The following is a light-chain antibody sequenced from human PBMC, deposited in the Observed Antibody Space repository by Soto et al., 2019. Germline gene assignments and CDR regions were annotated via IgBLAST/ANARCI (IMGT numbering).Light chain of an antibody. J-gene: IGKJ1*01. CDR3: QQYNTYWT. CDR2: KAS. Sequence: DIQMTQSPSTLSASVGDRVTITCRASQSISSWLAWYQQKPGKAPKLLIYKASSLESGVPSRFSGSGSGTEFTLTISSLLHDDFAIYYCQQYNTYWTFGQGTKVEIK. CDR1: QSISSW. V-gene: IGKV1-5*03.